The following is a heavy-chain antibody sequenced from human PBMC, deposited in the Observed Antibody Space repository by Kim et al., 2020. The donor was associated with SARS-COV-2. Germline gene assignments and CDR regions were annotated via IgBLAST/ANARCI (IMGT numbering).Heavy chain of an antibody. J-gene: IGHJ4*02. CDR1: GFTFTGYA. CDR2: IVGMVGTT. D-gene: IGHD2-2*03. Sequence: GGSLRLSCTTSGFTFTGYAMSWVRQPPGKGLEWVSSIVGMVGTTYYVDSLKGRFTISRDNSKNTLYLQMNSLRADDTAVYYCMKGGWGWIWDHWGQGTRVTVSS. CDR3: MKGGWGWIWDH. V-gene: IGHV3-23*01.